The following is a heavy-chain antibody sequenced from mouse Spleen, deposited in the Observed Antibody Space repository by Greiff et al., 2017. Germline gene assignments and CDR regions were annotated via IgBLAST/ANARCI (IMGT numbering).Heavy chain of an antibody. D-gene: IGHD2-12*01. Sequence: QVQLQQSGAELVMPGASVKLSCKASGYTFTSYWMHWVKQRPGQGLEWIGEIDPSDSYTNYNQKFKGKATLTVDKSSSTAYMQLSSLTSEDSAVYYCARGYSNDSSWFAYWGQGTLVTVSA. J-gene: IGHJ3*01. CDR3: ARGYSNDSSWFAY. V-gene: IGHV1-69*01. CDR2: IDPSDSYT. CDR1: GYTFTSYW.